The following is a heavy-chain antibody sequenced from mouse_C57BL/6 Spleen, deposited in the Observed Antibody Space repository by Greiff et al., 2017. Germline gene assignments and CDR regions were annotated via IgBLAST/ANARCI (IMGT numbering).Heavy chain of an antibody. J-gene: IGHJ2*01. CDR3: ARIVNYLYYFDY. Sequence: EVQLQQSGAELVKPGASVKLSCTASGFNIKDYYMHWVKQRTEQGLEWIGRIDPEDGETKYAPKFPGKATITADTSSNTAYLQLSSLTSEDTAVYYCARIVNYLYYFDYWGQGTTLTVSS. V-gene: IGHV14-2*01. CDR1: GFNIKDYY. D-gene: IGHD1-1*01. CDR2: IDPEDGET.